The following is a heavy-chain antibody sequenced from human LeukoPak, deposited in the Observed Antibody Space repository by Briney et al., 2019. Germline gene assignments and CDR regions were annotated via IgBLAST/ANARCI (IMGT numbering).Heavy chain of an antibody. Sequence: GGSLRLSCAASGFTFSSYAMSWVRQAAGKGLEWVSGISGSGGSTYYADSVKGRFTISRDNSKNTLYLQMNSLRAEDTAVYYCAKYCSSTSCYGGDYWGQGTLVTVSS. CDR1: GFTFSSYA. D-gene: IGHD2-2*01. CDR3: AKYCSSTSCYGGDY. V-gene: IGHV3-23*01. CDR2: ISGSGGST. J-gene: IGHJ4*02.